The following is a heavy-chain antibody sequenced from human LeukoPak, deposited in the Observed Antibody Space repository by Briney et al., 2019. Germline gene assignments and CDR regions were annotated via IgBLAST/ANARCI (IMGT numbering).Heavy chain of an antibody. CDR3: AKGGYYYDSSGYYPLNY. Sequence: GGSLRLSCAASGFTFSSYGMHWVRQAPGKGLEWVAVISYDGSNKYYADSVKGRFTISRDNSKNTLYLQMNSLRAEDTAVYYCAKGGYYYDSSGYYPLNYWGQGTLVTVSS. CDR1: GFTFSSYG. CDR2: ISYDGSNK. J-gene: IGHJ4*02. D-gene: IGHD3-22*01. V-gene: IGHV3-30*18.